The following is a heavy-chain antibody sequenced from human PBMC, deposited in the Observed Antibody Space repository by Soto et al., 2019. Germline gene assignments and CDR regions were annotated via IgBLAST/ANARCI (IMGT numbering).Heavy chain of an antibody. Sequence: QLQLQESGPGLVKPSETLSLTCTVSGGSISSSSYYWGWIRQPPGKGLEWIGSIYYSGGPSYTPPLKSRVTISVDTSKNQFSLKLSSVTAADTAVYYCATRHYDFWSGYANWFDPWGQGTLVTVSS. J-gene: IGHJ5*02. CDR2: IYYSGGP. V-gene: IGHV4-39*01. D-gene: IGHD3-3*01. CDR1: GGSISSSSYY. CDR3: ATRHYDFWSGYANWFDP.